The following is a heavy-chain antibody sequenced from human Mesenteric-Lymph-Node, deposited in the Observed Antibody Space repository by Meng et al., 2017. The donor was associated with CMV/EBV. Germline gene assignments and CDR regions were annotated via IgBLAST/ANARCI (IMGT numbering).Heavy chain of an antibody. CDR2: IIPFYGLP. CDR1: GGTLSSYA. CDR3: ARAVIDARRGNYYGMDV. Sequence: SVKVSCKGSGGTLSSYAISWVRQAPGQGLEWMGGIIPFYGLPNYAQKFQGRVTITTDESTTTAYMELSSLRSEDTALYYCARAVIDARRGNYYGMDVWGQGTTVTVSS. V-gene: IGHV1-69*05. J-gene: IGHJ6*02. D-gene: IGHD6-6*01.